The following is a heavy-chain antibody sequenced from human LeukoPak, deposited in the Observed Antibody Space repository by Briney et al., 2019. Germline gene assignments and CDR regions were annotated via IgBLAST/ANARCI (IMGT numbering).Heavy chain of an antibody. J-gene: IGHJ4*02. D-gene: IGHD2-21*01. CDR2: MTSGGST. CDR1: GFTFSNYA. V-gene: IGHV3-23*01. CDR3: ALSQGQWLWSFDY. Sequence: GGSLRLSCAASGFTFSNYAMSWVRQAPGKGLEWVSGMTSGGSTYYTDSVQGRFTISRDNSKNTLYLQMSSLRAEDTAVYYCALSQGQWLWSFDYWGQGTLVTVSS.